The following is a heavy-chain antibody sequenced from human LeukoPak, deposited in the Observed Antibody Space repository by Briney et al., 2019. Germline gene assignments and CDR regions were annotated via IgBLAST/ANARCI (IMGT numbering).Heavy chain of an antibody. Sequence: PGGSLRLSCAASGFTFSSYAMSRVRQAPGKGLEWVSAISGSGGSTYYADSVKGRFTISRDNSKNTLYLQMNSLRAEDTAVYYCAKDTQVFVVVIATDAFDIWGQGTMVTVSS. CDR1: GFTFSSYA. CDR2: ISGSGGST. V-gene: IGHV3-23*01. CDR3: AKDTQVFVVVIATDAFDI. D-gene: IGHD2-21*01. J-gene: IGHJ3*02.